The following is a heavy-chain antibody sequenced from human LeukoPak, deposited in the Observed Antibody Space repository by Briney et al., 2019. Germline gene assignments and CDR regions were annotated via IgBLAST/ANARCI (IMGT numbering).Heavy chain of an antibody. CDR3: ARSRSDYDILTGYQYYFDY. CDR1: GGSISSSSYY. J-gene: IGHJ4*02. Sequence: PSETLSFTGTGSGGSISSSSYYWGWIRQPPGKGLEWIGSIYYSGSAYYNPSLKSRVTISVDTSKNQFSLKLSSVTAADTAVYYCARSRSDYDILTGYQYYFDYWGQGTLVTVSS. D-gene: IGHD3-9*01. V-gene: IGHV4-39*07. CDR2: IYYSGSA.